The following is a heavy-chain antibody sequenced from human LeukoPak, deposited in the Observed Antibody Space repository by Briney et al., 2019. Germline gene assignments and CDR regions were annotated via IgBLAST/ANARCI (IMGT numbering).Heavy chain of an antibody. V-gene: IGHV4-39*07. CDR3: ARHSSSGYYGLFDY. Sequence: SPSETLSLTCTVSGGSISSSSYYWGWIRQPPGKGLEWIGSIYYSGSTYYNPSLKSRVTISVDTSKNQFSLKLSSVTAADTAVYYCARHSSSGYYGLFDYWGQGTLVTVSS. J-gene: IGHJ4*02. CDR2: IYYSGST. CDR1: GGSISSSSYY. D-gene: IGHD3-22*01.